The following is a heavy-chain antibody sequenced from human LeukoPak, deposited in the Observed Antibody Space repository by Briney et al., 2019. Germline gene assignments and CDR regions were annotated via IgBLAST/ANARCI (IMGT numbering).Heavy chain of an antibody. V-gene: IGHV3-30*18. CDR1: GFTFSSYG. CDR2: ISYDGSNK. CDR3: ANLAYCGGDCPRAPFDY. Sequence: TARSLRLSCAASGFTFSSYGMHWVRQAPGKGLEWVAVISYDGSNKYYADSVKGRFTISRDNSKNTLYLQMNSLRAEDTVVYYCANLAYCGGDCPRAPFDYWGQGTLVTVSS. D-gene: IGHD2-21*02. J-gene: IGHJ4*02.